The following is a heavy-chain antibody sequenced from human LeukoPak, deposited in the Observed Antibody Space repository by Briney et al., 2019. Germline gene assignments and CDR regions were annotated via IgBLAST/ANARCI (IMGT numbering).Heavy chain of an antibody. J-gene: IGHJ4*02. CDR1: GGSISSYY. D-gene: IGHD3-10*01. CDR2: INHSGST. CDR3: ASLYGSGSYYNYVY. Sequence: SETLSLTCTVSGGSISSYYWSWIRQPPGKGLEWIGEINHSGSTNYNPSLKSRVTISVDTSKNQFSLKLSSVTAADTAVYYCASLYGSGSYYNYVYWGQGTLVTVSS. V-gene: IGHV4-34*01.